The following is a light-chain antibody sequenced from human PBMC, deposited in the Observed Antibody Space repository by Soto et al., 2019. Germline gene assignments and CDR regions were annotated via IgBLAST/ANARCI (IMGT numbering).Light chain of an antibody. Sequence: QSALTQPRSVSWSPGQSVTISCTGTNSDVGGYNYVSWYHQHPGKAPNVMIYDVSRRPSGVPDRFSGSKSGNTASLTISGLQAEDEADYYCCSYASAYNFWVFGGGTKLTVL. CDR2: DVS. J-gene: IGLJ3*02. CDR3: CSYASAYNFWV. CDR1: NSDVGGYNY. V-gene: IGLV2-11*01.